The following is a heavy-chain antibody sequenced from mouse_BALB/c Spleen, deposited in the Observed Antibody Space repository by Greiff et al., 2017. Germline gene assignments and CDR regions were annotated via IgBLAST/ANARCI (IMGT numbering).Heavy chain of an antibody. V-gene: IGHV3-6*02. D-gene: IGHD1-1*01. CDR1: GYSITSGYY. CDR3: ARVITTAWNFDY. Sequence: EVQRVESGPGLVKPSQSLSLTCSVTGYSITSGYYWNWIRQFPGNKLEWMGYISYDGSNNYNPSLKNRISITRDTSKNQFFLKLNSVTTEDTATYYCARVITTAWNFDYWGQGTTLTVSS. CDR2: ISYDGSN. J-gene: IGHJ2*01.